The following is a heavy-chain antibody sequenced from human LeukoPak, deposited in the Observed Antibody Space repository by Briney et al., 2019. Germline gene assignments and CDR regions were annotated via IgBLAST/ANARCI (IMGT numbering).Heavy chain of an antibody. V-gene: IGHV3-53*01. D-gene: IGHD4-17*01. CDR3: ARNRGDPSYFDY. CDR1: GFTVSSNY. J-gene: IGHJ4*02. Sequence: GGSLRLSCAASGFTVSSNYMNWVRQAPGKGLEWVSVITSGGNTYYADSVKGRFTISRNNPKNSLYLQMNSLRAEDTAVYYCARNRGDPSYFDYWGQGTLVTVSS. CDR2: ITSGGNT.